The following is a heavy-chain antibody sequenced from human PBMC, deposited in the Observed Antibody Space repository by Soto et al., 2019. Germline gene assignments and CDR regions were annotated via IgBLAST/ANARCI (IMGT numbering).Heavy chain of an antibody. V-gene: IGHV1-18*04. CDR3: ARDRLAARPYYYYGMDV. D-gene: IGHD6-6*01. CDR2: ISAYNGNT. CDR1: GYTFTSYG. J-gene: IGHJ6*02. Sequence: ASVKVSCKASGYTFTSYGISWVRQAPGQGLEWMGWISAYNGNTNYAQKLQGRVTMTTDTSTSTAYMELRSLRSDDTAVYYCARDRLAARPYYYYGMDVWGQGTTVTFYS.